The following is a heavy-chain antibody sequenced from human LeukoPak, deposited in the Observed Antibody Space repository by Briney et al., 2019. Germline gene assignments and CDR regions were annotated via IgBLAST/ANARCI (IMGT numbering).Heavy chain of an antibody. CDR2: IFPSGGEI. V-gene: IGHV3-23*01. Sequence: GGSLRLSCAASGFTFSTFAMIWVRQPPGKGLEWVSSIFPSGGEIHYADSVKGRFTLSRDNSKNTLYLQMNSLRAEDTAVYYCAKKKTDYSYPSSFDYWGQGTLVTVSS. J-gene: IGHJ4*02. CDR1: GFTFSTFA. CDR3: AKKKTDYSYPSSFDY. D-gene: IGHD4-11*01.